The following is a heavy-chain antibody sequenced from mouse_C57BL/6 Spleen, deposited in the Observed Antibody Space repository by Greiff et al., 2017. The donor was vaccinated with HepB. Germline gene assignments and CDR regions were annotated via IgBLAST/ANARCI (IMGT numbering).Heavy chain of an antibody. CDR2: ISSGGSYT. CDR3: ARRPGDYGSSMDY. V-gene: IGHV5-6*01. D-gene: IGHD1-1*01. J-gene: IGHJ4*01. CDR1: GFTFSSYG. Sequence: EVQRVESGGDLVKPGGSLKLSCAASGFTFSSYGMSWVRQTPDKRLEWVATISSGGSYTYYPDSVKGRFTISRDNAKNTLYLQMSSLKSEDTAMYYCARRPGDYGSSMDYWGQGTSVTVSS.